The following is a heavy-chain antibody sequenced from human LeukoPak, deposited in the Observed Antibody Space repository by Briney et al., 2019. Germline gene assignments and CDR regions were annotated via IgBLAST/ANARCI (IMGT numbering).Heavy chain of an antibody. D-gene: IGHD2-15*01. Sequence: GGSLRLSCAASGFTVSSNYMSWVRQAPGKGLEWVSVIYSGGSTYYADSVKGRFTISRDNSKNTLYLQMNSLRAEDTAVYYCAKVPQRYCSGGSCYLDYWGQGTLVTVSS. CDR3: AKVPQRYCSGGSCYLDY. J-gene: IGHJ4*02. CDR2: IYSGGST. CDR1: GFTVSSNY. V-gene: IGHV3-53*01.